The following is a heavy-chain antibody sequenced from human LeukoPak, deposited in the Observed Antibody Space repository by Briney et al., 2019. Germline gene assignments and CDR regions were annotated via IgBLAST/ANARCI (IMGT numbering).Heavy chain of an antibody. CDR3: ASWASWELGGY. CDR1: GGTFSSYA. Sequence: SVKVSCKASGGTFSSYAISWVRQAPGQGLEWMGRIIPILGIANYAQKFQGRVTITADKSTSTAYMELSSLRSEDTAVYYCASWASWELGGYWGQGTLVTVSS. D-gene: IGHD3-10*01. J-gene: IGHJ4*02. CDR2: IIPILGIA. V-gene: IGHV1-69*04.